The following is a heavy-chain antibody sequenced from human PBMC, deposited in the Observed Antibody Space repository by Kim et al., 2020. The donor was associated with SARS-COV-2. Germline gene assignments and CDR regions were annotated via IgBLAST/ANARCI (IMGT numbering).Heavy chain of an antibody. D-gene: IGHD6-13*01. CDR3: ATDLSSSWYGDLDY. CDR2: ISYDGINK. Sequence: GGSLRLSCAASGFTFSNYAMHWVRQAPGKGLEWVAVISYDGINKYYADSVKGRFTISRHNSKNTLYLQMNSLRAEDTAVYYCATDLSSSWYGDLDYWGQGSLVIVPS. V-gene: IGHV3-30-3*01. J-gene: IGHJ4*02. CDR1: GFTFSNYA.